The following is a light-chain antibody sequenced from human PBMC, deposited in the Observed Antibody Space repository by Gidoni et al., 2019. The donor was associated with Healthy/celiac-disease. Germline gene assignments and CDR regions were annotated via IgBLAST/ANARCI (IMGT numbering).Light chain of an antibody. V-gene: IGKV3-15*01. CDR3: QQYNNWPLLT. J-gene: IGKJ4*01. CDR2: GAS. CDR1: QSVSSN. Sequence: ATLSVSPGERATLSCRASQSVSSNLAWYQQKPGQAPRLLIYGASTRATGIPARFSGSGSGTEFTLTISSLQSEDFAVYYCQQYNNWPLLTFGGGTKVEIK.